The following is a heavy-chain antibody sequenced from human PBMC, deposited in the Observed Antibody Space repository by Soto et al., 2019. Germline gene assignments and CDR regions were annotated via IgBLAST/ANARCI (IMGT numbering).Heavy chain of an antibody. J-gene: IGHJ4*02. Sequence: EVQLVESGGGLVQPGRSLRLSCAASGFTFDDYAMHWVRQAPGKGLEWVSGISWNSGSIGYADSVKGRFTISRDNAKNSLYLQMNSLRAEDTALYYCACSRILTGSFDYWGQGTLVTVSS. D-gene: IGHD3-9*01. CDR2: ISWNSGSI. V-gene: IGHV3-9*01. CDR3: ACSRILTGSFDY. CDR1: GFTFDDYA.